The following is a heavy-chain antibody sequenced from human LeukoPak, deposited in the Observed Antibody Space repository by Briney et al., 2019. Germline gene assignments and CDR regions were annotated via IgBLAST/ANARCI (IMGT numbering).Heavy chain of an antibody. CDR2: ISSSGSTI. CDR3: AKSDCSSTSCQIGD. V-gene: IGHV3-11*01. J-gene: IGHJ4*02. Sequence: GGSLRLSCAASGFTFSDYYMSWIRQAPGKGLEWVSYISSSGSTISYADSVKGRFTISRDNARNSLYLQMNSLRAEDTALYYCAKSDCSSTSCQIGDWGQGTLVTVSS. CDR1: GFTFSDYY. D-gene: IGHD2-2*01.